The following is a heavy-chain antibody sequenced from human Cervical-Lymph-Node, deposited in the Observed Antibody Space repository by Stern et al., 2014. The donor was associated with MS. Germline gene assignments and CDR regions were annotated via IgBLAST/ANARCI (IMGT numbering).Heavy chain of an antibody. Sequence: QMQLVQSGAEVKRPGSSVKVSCKASGGTFGNHAINWVRQAPGQGLEWMGGIFPLFETTDYAQRFHGRVTIIADGPTSTVSMELSSLKSDDTAVYYCARGSRYHDFWNASYGHFEYWGQGTLITVSS. CDR1: GGTFGNHA. D-gene: IGHD3-3*01. J-gene: IGHJ4*02. CDR3: ARGSRYHDFWNASYGHFEY. V-gene: IGHV1-69*01. CDR2: IFPLFETT.